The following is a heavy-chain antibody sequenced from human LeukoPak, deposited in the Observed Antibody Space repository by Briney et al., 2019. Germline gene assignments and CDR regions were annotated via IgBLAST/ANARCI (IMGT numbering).Heavy chain of an antibody. CDR1: GGSISTNFY. Sequence: SETLSLTCNVSGGSISTNFYWTWIRPRPVTGLEWIGYIYFSGPTYYNPSLKSRLTLSLDSSRNQFSLDLESVTAADSAVYFCVRDHDRSGYFDYWGQGILVTVSS. D-gene: IGHD3-3*01. CDR2: IYFSGPT. J-gene: IGHJ4*02. CDR3: VRDHDRSGYFDY. V-gene: IGHV4-31*03.